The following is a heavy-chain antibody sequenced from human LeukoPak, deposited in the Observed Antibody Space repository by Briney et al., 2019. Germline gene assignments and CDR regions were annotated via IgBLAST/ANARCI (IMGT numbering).Heavy chain of an antibody. CDR1: GGTFSSYA. CDR3: ARGGIAVAGTDLNFDY. J-gene: IGHJ4*02. D-gene: IGHD6-19*01. CDR2: IIPIFGTA. Sequence: SVKVSSKASGGTFSSYAISWVRQAPGQGLEWMGGIIPIFGTANYAQKFQGRVTITADESTSTAYMELSSLRSEDTAVYYCARGGIAVAGTDLNFDYWGQGTLVTVSS. V-gene: IGHV1-69*13.